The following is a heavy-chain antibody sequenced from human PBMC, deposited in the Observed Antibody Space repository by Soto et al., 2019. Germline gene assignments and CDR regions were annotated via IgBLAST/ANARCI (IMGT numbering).Heavy chain of an antibody. D-gene: IGHD1-20*01. J-gene: IGHJ6*02. CDR1: GFSLTSPGMC. CDR2: IERDDDDK. CDR3: ARSIRGPRRFNGMDV. Sequence: SGPTLVNPTETLTLTCTFSGFSLTSPGMCVSWIRQSPGKALEWLALIERDDDDKYYSTSLKTRLTISKDTRKHQVVLTLANMEPADTATDSCARSIRGPRRFNGMDVWGQGTTVTVAS. V-gene: IGHV2-70*13.